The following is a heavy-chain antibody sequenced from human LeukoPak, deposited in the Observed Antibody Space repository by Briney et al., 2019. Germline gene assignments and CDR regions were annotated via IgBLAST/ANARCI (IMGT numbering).Heavy chain of an antibody. CDR1: GFTFNIFS. V-gene: IGHV3-48*02. Sequence: GGSLRLSCAASGFTFNIFSMNWVRQAPGKGLEWLSYIGSSGDGAIFYRDSVKGRFTVSGDNAKNSLYLQMDSLRDEDTAVYYRARGVGYCSGGRCYNWFDSWGQGTLVTVSS. D-gene: IGHD2-15*01. CDR3: ARGVGYCSGGRCYNWFDS. CDR2: IGSSGDGAI. J-gene: IGHJ5*01.